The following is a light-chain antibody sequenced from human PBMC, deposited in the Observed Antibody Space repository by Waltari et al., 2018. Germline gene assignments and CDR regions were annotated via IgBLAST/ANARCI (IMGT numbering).Light chain of an antibody. J-gene: IGLJ2*01. V-gene: IGLV2-8*01. CDR2: AVT. Sequence: SALTQPPSASGSPGQSVTISCTGASSDAGAFDSVSWYQHHPGKAPKLMLFAVTQRPSGVPDRFSGSKSGSTASLTVSGLQSEDEADYFCSSYTGSNNLVFGGGTKLTVL. CDR1: SSDAGAFDS. CDR3: SSYTGSNNLV.